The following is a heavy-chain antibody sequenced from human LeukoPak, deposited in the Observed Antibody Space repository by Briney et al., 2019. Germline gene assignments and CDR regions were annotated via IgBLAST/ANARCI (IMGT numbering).Heavy chain of an antibody. D-gene: IGHD3-9*01. CDR2: INPSGGST. J-gene: IGHJ3*02. V-gene: IGHV1-46*01. CDR1: GYTFTSYY. CDR3: ARDTRPKNSGYDILTGYPDAFDI. Sequence: VASVKVSCKASGYTFTSYYMHWVRQAPGQGLEWMGIINPSGGSTSYAQKFQGRVTMTRDTSTSTVYMELSSLRSEDTAVYYCARDTRPKNSGYDILTGYPDAFDIWGQGTMVTVSS.